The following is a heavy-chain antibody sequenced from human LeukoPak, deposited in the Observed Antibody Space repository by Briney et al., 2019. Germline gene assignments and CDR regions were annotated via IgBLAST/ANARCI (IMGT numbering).Heavy chain of an antibody. CDR2: IYYSGTT. CDR1: GGSISSSTYY. J-gene: IGHJ4*02. CDR3: ARHAYSFGQRTDY. Sequence: SETLSLTCTVSGGSISSSTYYWGWIRQPPGKRLEWIGSIYYSGTTYYMSSLKSRVNISADTSKSQFSLKLSSVTAADTAVYYCARHAYSFGQRTDYWGQGTLVTVSS. D-gene: IGHD5-18*01. V-gene: IGHV4-39*01.